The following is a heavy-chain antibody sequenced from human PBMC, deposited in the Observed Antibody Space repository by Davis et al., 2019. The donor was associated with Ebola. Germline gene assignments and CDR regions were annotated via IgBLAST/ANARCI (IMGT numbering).Heavy chain of an antibody. D-gene: IGHD3-10*01. CDR1: GYTFTSYA. V-gene: IGHV1-69*05. Sequence: SVKVSCKASGYTFTSYAISWVRQAPGQGLEWMGGIIPIFGTANYAQKFQGRVTMTRDTSTSTVYMELSSLRSEDTAVYYCARDGIPVLLWFGELSAYYFDYWGQGTLVTVSS. J-gene: IGHJ4*02. CDR2: IIPIFGTA. CDR3: ARDGIPVLLWFGELSAYYFDY.